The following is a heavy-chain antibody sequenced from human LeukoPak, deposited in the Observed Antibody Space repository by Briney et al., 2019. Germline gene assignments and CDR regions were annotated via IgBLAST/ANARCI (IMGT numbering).Heavy chain of an antibody. CDR2: IYHGGST. Sequence: SETLCLTCTVSGGSISSGDYYWRWLRQPPGKGLEGIGSIYHGGSTNYNPSLKSRVTIAVDPSKNQFYLKLSSVTAADTAVCYCARVGGTAVGIDYWGQGTLVTVSS. V-gene: IGHV4-39*07. D-gene: IGHD6-19*01. CDR3: ARVGGTAVGIDY. CDR1: GGSISSGDYY. J-gene: IGHJ4*02.